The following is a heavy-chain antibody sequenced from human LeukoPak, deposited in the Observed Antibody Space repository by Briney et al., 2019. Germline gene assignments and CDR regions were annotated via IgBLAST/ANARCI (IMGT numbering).Heavy chain of an antibody. CDR2: LKSDGSST. D-gene: IGHD1-1*01. CDR3: ARTTLETQYFDR. V-gene: IGHV3-74*03. J-gene: IGHJ4*02. CDR1: GFNLSSYY. Sequence: GGSLRLSCAASGFNLSSYYMDWVRQGPGKGLVWVSRLKSDGSSTKYADSVKGRFTISRDDAKNTLYLQMTSLRVEDAAVYYCARTTLETQYFDRWGQGTLVTVSS.